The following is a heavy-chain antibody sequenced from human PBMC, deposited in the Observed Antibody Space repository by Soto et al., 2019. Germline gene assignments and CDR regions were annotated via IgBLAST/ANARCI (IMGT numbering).Heavy chain of an antibody. J-gene: IGHJ4*02. D-gene: IGHD3-9*01. CDR3: AKVNYFDILTGYYRYYFDY. CDR1: GFTFSSYA. Sequence: TGGSLRLSCAASGFTFSSYAMSWVRQAPGKGLEWVSAISGSGGSTYYADSVKGRFTISRDNSKNTLYLQMNSLRAEDTAVYYCAKVNYFDILTGYYRYYFDYWGQGTLVTVSS. CDR2: ISGSGGST. V-gene: IGHV3-23*01.